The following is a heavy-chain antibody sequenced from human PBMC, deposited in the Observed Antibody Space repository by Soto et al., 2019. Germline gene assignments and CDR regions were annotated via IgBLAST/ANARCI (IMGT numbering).Heavy chain of an antibody. Sequence: GGSLRLSCAASGFTFSSYAMHWVRQAPGKGLEWVAVISYDGSNKYYADSVKGRFTISRDNSKNTLYLQMNSLRAEDTAVYYCARERIAVAGTYYYYGMDVWGQGTTVTVSS. CDR3: ARERIAVAGTYYYYGMDV. D-gene: IGHD6-19*01. CDR1: GFTFSSYA. J-gene: IGHJ6*02. CDR2: ISYDGSNK. V-gene: IGHV3-30-3*01.